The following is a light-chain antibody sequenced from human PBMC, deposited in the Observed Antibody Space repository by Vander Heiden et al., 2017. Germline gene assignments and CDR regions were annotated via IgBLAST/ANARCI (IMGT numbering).Light chain of an antibody. Sequence: DIQMTQSPSSLSASVGDRVTITCRASQSISSYLNWYQQKPGKAPKLLIYAASSLQSGVPSRFSRSGSGTDFTLTISSLQPEDFATYYCQQSDSTPHTFGPGTKLEI. CDR3: QQSDSTPHT. J-gene: IGKJ2*01. CDR2: AAS. V-gene: IGKV1-39*01. CDR1: QSISSY.